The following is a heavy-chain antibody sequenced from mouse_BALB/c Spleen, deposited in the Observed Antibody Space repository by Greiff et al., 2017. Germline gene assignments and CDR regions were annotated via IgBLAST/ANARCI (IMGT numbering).Heavy chain of an antibody. CDR2: INPGSGGT. D-gene: IGHD2-1*01. J-gene: IGHJ3*01. V-gene: IGHV1-54*01. CDR1: GYAFTNYL. CDR3: ARGGGNPFAY. Sequence: QVQLQQSGAELVRPGTSVKVSCKASGYAFTNYLIEWVKQRPGQGLEWIGVINPGSGGTNYNEKFKGKATLTADKSSSTAYMQLSSLTSDDSAVYFCARGGGNPFAYWGQGTLVTVSA.